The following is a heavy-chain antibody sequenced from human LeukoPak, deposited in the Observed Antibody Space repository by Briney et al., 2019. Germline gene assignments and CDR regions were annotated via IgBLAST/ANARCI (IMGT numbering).Heavy chain of an antibody. D-gene: IGHD3-10*01. J-gene: IGHJ4*02. Sequence: KPSETLSLTCTVSGGSISSSSYYWGWIRQPPGKGLEWIGSIYYSGSTYYNPSLKSRVTISVDTSKNQFSLKLSSVTAADTAVYYCARDLVSGFGELMVDYWGQGTLVTVSS. CDR2: IYYSGST. CDR1: GGSISSSSYY. CDR3: ARDLVSGFGELMVDY. V-gene: IGHV4-39*07.